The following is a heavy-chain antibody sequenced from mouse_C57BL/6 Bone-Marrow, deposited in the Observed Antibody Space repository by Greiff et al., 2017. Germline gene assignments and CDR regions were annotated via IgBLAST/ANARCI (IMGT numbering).Heavy chain of an antibody. Sequence: QVQLQQSGAELARPGASVKLSCKASGHTFTSYGISWVKQSTGKGLEWIGEIYPRSGNTYYNEKFKGKATLTADNSSSTAYMELRSLTSEDSAVYFCARADYDGTFDVWGTGTTVTVSS. V-gene: IGHV1-81*01. CDR3: ARADYDGTFDV. CDR2: IYPRSGNT. CDR1: GHTFTSYG. J-gene: IGHJ1*03. D-gene: IGHD1-1*01.